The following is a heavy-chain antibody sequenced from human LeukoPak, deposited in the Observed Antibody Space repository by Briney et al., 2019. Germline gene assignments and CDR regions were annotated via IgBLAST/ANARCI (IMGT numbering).Heavy chain of an antibody. CDR2: IYSGGST. CDR1: GFTFSSYW. J-gene: IGHJ4*02. V-gene: IGHV3-53*01. Sequence: PGGSLRLSCAASGFTFSSYWMHWVRQAPGKGLEWVSVIYSGGSTYYADSVKGRFTISRDNSKNTLYLQMNSLRAEDTAVYYCARGVGSGSRLRAGDYWGQGTLVTVSS. D-gene: IGHD1-26*01. CDR3: ARGVGSGSRLRAGDY.